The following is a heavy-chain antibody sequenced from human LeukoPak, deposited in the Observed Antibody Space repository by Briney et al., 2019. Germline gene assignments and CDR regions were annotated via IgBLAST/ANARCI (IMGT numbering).Heavy chain of an antibody. V-gene: IGHV3-23*01. CDR3: AKDRGGPGLLYDSSWFDY. CDR2: ISGGAGST. D-gene: IGHD3-22*01. Sequence: GGSLRLSCAASAITFSTYAMSWVRQAPGKGLECVSVISGGAGSTYYADSVKGRFTISRDNSKNTLYLQMNSLRAEDTAVYYCAKDRGGPGLLYDSSWFDYWGQGTLVTVSS. CDR1: AITFSTYA. J-gene: IGHJ4*02.